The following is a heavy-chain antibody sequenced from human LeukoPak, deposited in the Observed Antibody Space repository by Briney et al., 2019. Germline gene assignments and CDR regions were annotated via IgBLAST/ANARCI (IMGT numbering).Heavy chain of an antibody. CDR3: ARDASGSFYDY. V-gene: IGHV3-23*01. D-gene: IGHD1-26*01. Sequence: GGSLRLSCAASGFTFSSYAMSWVRQAPGKGLEWVSAISGGGGSTYYADSVKGRFTISRDNPKNSLYLQMDSLRAEDTAMYYCARDASGSFYDYWGQGTLVIVSS. CDR2: ISGGGGST. CDR1: GFTFSSYA. J-gene: IGHJ4*02.